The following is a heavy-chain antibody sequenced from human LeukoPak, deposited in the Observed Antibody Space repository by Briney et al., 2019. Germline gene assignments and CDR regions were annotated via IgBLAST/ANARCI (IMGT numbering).Heavy chain of an antibody. CDR3: ARHGERRWLQSHYFDY. CDR2: IYYSGST. Sequence: SETLSLTCTVSGGSISSYYWSWIRQPPGKGLEWIGYIYYSGSTNYKPSLKSRVTISVDTSKNQLSLKLSSVTAGDTAVYYCARHGERRWLQSHYFDYWGQGTLVTVSS. V-gene: IGHV4-59*08. CDR1: GGSISSYY. D-gene: IGHD5-24*01. J-gene: IGHJ4*02.